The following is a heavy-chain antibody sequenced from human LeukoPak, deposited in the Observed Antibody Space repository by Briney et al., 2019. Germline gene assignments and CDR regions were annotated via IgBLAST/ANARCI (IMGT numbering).Heavy chain of an antibody. CDR1: GFTFAAYT. D-gene: IGHD2-15*01. V-gene: IGHV3-21*01. J-gene: IGHJ4*02. Sequence: GESLRLSCAASGFTFAAYTMTWVRQAPGKGLEWVSSISASTKFIFYADSVKGRFTISRDNAGNSLYLQMNSLRAEDTALYYCARGGSGGTPVPYYSYYWGQGTLVTVSS. CDR2: ISASTKFI. CDR3: ARGGSGGTPVPYYSYY.